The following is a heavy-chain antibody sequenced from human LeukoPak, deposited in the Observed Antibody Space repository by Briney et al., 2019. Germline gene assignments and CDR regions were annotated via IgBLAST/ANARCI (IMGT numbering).Heavy chain of an antibody. V-gene: IGHV4-59*01. D-gene: IGHD6-19*01. CDR2: IYYSGST. J-gene: IGHJ4*02. CDR3: ARESSSGFYFHY. Sequence: SSETLSLTCTVPGGSIGSYYWSWIRQPPGKGLEWIGYIYYSGSTNYNPSLKSRVTISVDTSKNQFSLKLSSVTAADTAVYYCARESSSGFYFHYWGQGALVTVSS. CDR1: GGSIGSYY.